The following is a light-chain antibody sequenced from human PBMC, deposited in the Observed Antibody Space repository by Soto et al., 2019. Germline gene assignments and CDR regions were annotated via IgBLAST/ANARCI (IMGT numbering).Light chain of an antibody. CDR1: HDIGNH. V-gene: IGKV1-39*01. CDR3: EQSYSIPLT. J-gene: IGKJ4*01. Sequence: DLPMTQSPSSLSISVGDRVTITCRASHDIGNHLNWYQQKPGKAPQLLLYSAFTLQSWVPSRFSGSGSGTAFTLTITRLQPEDSPTYFCEQSYSIPLTFGGATNVHI. CDR2: SAF.